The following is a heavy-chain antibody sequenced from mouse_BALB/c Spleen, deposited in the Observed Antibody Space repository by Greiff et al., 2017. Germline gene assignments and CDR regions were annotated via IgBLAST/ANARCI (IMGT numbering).Heavy chain of an antibody. V-gene: IGHV1S34*01. CDR2: ISCYNGAT. CDR1: GYSFTGYY. CDR3: ARSYGNYGYFDY. Sequence: LVKTGASVKISCKASGYSFTGYYMHWVKQSHGKSLEWIGYISCYNGATSYNQKFKGKATFTVDTSSSTAYMKFNSLTSEDSAVYYCARSYGNYGYFDYWGQGTTLTVSS. J-gene: IGHJ2*01. D-gene: IGHD2-1*01.